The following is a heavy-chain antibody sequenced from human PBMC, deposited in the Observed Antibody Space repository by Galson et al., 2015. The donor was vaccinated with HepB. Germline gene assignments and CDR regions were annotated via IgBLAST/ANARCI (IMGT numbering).Heavy chain of an antibody. CDR2: IHGTGTT. V-gene: IGHV3-66*03. CDR1: GFTVSTTY. J-gene: IGHJ4*01. Sequence: SLRLSCAASGFTVSTTYMSWVRQAPGKGLEWVSVIHGTGTTYYADSVKGRFTVSRGNSKNTLYLEMNSLRPEDTAVYYCTNGKRPIILGGTSGDFESWGHGHQVTVT. CDR3: TNGKRPIILGGTSGDFES. D-gene: IGHD3-10*01.